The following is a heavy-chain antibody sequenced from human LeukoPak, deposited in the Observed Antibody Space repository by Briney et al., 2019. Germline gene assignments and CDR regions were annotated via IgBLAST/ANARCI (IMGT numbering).Heavy chain of an antibody. Sequence: GGSLRLSCVASGFTFSSYWMHWVRQPPGKGLVWVSRINTDGTNTNYTDSVKGRFTISRDNAKNTMYLQMNSLRAEDTAVYYCARGYSGTYRVDYWGQGTLVTVSS. V-gene: IGHV3-74*01. J-gene: IGHJ4*02. D-gene: IGHD1-26*01. CDR2: INTDGTNT. CDR1: GFTFSSYW. CDR3: ARGYSGTYRVDY.